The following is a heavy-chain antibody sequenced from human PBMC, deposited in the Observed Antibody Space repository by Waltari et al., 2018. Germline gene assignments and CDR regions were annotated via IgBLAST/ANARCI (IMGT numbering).Heavy chain of an antibody. Sequence: EVQLVESGGGLVQPGGSLRLPCAASGFSFRSYGMNWVRPAPGKGLEWVAHISGAGFPIYYADSVKGRFTISRDNAKNSLFLQMNGLRAEDTAVYYCVPMGASRLTWTDWGQGTPVTVSS. D-gene: IGHD1-26*01. CDR1: GFSFRSYG. V-gene: IGHV3-48*01. J-gene: IGHJ4*02. CDR3: VPMGASRLTWTD. CDR2: ISGAGFPI.